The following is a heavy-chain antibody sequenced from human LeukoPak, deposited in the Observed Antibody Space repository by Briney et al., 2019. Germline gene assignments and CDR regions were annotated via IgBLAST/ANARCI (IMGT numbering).Heavy chain of an antibody. CDR1: GFTFSSYS. CDR3: ARDHAPYGSGSYYPDY. J-gene: IGHJ4*02. CDR2: ISSSSSYI. D-gene: IGHD3-10*01. V-gene: IGHV3-21*01. Sequence: GGSLRLSCAASGFTFSSYSMNWVRQAPGKGLERVSSISSSSSYIYYADSVKGRFTISRDNAKNLLYLQMNSLRAEDTAVYYCARDHAPYGSGSYYPDYWGQGTLVTVSS.